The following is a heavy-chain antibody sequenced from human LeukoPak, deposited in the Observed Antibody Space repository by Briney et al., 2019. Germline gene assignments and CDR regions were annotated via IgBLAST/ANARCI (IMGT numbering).Heavy chain of an antibody. CDR2: INHSGST. D-gene: IGHD5-12*01. J-gene: IGHJ4*02. Sequence: SETLSLTCAVYGGSFSGYYWSWIRQPPGKGLEWMGEINHSGSTNYNPSLKSRVTISVDTSKNQFSLKLSSVTAADTAVYYCARESVDSHFDYWGQGTLVTVSS. V-gene: IGHV4-34*01. CDR1: GGSFSGYY. CDR3: ARESVDSHFDY.